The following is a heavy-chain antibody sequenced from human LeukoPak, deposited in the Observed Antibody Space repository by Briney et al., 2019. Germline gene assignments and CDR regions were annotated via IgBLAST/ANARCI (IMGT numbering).Heavy chain of an antibody. CDR2: IYYSGST. CDR3: ARAGVDGYIPGYSFDY. V-gene: IGHV4-59*01. Sequence: SETLSLTGTVSGGSISSYYWSWIRQPPGKGLEWIGYIYYSGSTNYNPSLKSRVTISVDTSKNQFSLKLSSVTAADTAVYYCARAGVDGYIPGYSFDYWGQGTLVTVSS. D-gene: IGHD5-24*01. CDR1: GGSISSYY. J-gene: IGHJ4*02.